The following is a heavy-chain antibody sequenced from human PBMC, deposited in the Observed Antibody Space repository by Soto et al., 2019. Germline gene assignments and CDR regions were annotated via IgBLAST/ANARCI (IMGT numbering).Heavy chain of an antibody. CDR1: GGTFSSYA. CDR3: ASGELTAVAGYYYYYYGMDV. D-gene: IGHD6-19*01. Sequence: SVKVSCKASGGTFSSYAISWVRQAPGQGLEWMGGIIPIFGTANYAQKFQGRVTITADESTSTAYMELSSLRSEDTAVYYCASGELTAVAGYYYYYYGMDVWGQGTTVTVSS. V-gene: IGHV1-69*13. J-gene: IGHJ6*02. CDR2: IIPIFGTA.